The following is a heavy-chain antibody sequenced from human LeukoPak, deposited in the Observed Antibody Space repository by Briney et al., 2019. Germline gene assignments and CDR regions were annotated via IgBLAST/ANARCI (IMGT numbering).Heavy chain of an antibody. J-gene: IGHJ4*02. D-gene: IGHD6-13*01. CDR1: GFTFSSYS. V-gene: IGHV3-21*01. Sequence: GGSLRLSCAASGFTFSSYSMNWVRQAPGKGLEWVSSISSSSSYIYYADSVKGRFTISRDNAKNSLYLQMNSLRAEDTAVYYCATNPRRVKQRLVLDWGQGTLVTVSS. CDR2: ISSSSSYI. CDR3: ATNPRRVKQRLVLD.